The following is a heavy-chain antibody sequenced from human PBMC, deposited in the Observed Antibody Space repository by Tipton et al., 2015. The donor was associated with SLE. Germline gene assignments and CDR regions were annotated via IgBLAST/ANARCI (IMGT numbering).Heavy chain of an antibody. D-gene: IGHD2-21*01. J-gene: IGHJ6*02. V-gene: IGHV3-7*01. CDR1: GFTFSSYW. CDR3: ATDVWYYYYGMDV. Sequence: SLRLSCAASGFTFSSYWMSWVRPAPGKGLEWVANIKQDESEKYYVDSVKGRFTISRDNAKNSLYLQMNSLRAEDTAVYYCATDVWYYYYGMDVWGQGTTVTVSS. CDR2: IKQDESEK.